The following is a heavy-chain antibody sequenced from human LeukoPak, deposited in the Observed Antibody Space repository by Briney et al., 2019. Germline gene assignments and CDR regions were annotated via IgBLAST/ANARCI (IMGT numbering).Heavy chain of an antibody. J-gene: IGHJ5*02. CDR1: GGTFSSYA. CDR3: VRVKGQYCSGGSCHINWFDP. CDR2: IIPIFGTA. V-gene: IGHV1-69*13. Sequence: SVKVSCKASGGTFSSYAISWVRQAPGQGLEWMGGIIPIFGTANYAQKFQGRVTITADESTSTAYMELSSLRSEDTAVYYCVRVKGQYCSGGSCHINWFDPWGQGTLVTVSS. D-gene: IGHD2-15*01.